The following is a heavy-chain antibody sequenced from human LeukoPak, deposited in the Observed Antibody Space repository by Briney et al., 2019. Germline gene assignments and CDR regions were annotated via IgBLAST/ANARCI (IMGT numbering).Heavy chain of an antibody. CDR2: INPNSGGS. CDR1: GYTFTRYY. CDR3: ARAGSNFDY. Sequence: ASVKVSCKASGYTFTRYYFHWVRQAPAPGLEWMGWINPNSGGSNYAQKFRGRVTMTRDTSISTAYMELSRLRSDDTAVYYCARAGSNFDYWGQGTLVTVSS. J-gene: IGHJ4*02. V-gene: IGHV1-2*02. D-gene: IGHD3-10*01.